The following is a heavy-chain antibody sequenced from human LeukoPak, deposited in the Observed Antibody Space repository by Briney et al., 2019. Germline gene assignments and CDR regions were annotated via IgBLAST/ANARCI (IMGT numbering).Heavy chain of an antibody. CDR1: GGSISSSSYY. CDR2: IYYSGST. CDR3: RTVTTSRYYYYYMDV. V-gene: IGHV4-39*01. J-gene: IGHJ6*03. D-gene: IGHD4-17*01. Sequence: SETLSLTCTVSGGSISSSSYYWGWIRQPPGTGLEWIGSIYYSGSTYYNPSLKSRVTISVDTSKNQFSLKLSSVTAADTAVYYCRTVTTSRYYYYYMDVWGKGTTVTISS.